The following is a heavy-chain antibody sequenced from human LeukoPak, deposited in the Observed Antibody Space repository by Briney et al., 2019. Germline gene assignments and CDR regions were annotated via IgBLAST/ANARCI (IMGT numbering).Heavy chain of an antibody. CDR2: ITGSGGVT. CDR3: AKDGLYYEGSTHIYYFDY. CDR1: GFSFSDYA. J-gene: IGHJ4*02. D-gene: IGHD3-16*01. Sequence: GGSLRLSCAASGFSFSDYAMGWVRQAPGKGLEWVSVITGSGGVTHYAGSVKGRFTISRDNSKNTLYLQMNNLRVEDTARYYCAKDGLYYEGSTHIYYFDYWGQGTLVAVSS. V-gene: IGHV3-23*01.